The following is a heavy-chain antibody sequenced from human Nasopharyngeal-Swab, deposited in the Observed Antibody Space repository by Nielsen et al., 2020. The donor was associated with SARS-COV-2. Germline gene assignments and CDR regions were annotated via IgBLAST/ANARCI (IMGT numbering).Heavy chain of an antibody. CDR3: ASSTIVVAGRGTLGASFDY. CDR1: GFTFSSYW. Sequence: GESLKISCAASGFTFSSYWMSWVRQAPGKGLEWVANIKQDGSEKYYVDSVKGRFTISRDNAKNSLYLQMNSLRAEDTAVYYCASSTIVVAGRGTLGASFDYWGQGTLVTVSS. CDR2: IKQDGSEK. V-gene: IGHV3-7*02. J-gene: IGHJ4*02. D-gene: IGHD6-19*01.